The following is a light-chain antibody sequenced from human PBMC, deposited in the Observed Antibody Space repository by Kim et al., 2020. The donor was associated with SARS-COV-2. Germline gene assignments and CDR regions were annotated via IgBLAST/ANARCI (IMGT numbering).Light chain of an antibody. Sequence: YELTQPPSVSVAPGKTARVTCGGNNIGTKSVHWYQQRPGQAPVLVIFYDDDRPSGIPERFSGSNSGNTATLTISRVEAGDEADYYCQVWDSTDDHVVFGGGTQLTVL. V-gene: IGLV3-21*04. CDR3: QVWDSTDDHVV. CDR1: NIGTKS. J-gene: IGLJ2*01. CDR2: YDD.